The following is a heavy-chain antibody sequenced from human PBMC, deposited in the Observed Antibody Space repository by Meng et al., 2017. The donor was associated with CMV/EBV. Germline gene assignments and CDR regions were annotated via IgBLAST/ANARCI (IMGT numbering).Heavy chain of an antibody. CDR2: ISSSSSYI. CDR3: ARVAAAGDFDY. Sequence: ETLSLTCAASGFTFSSYSMNWVRQAPGKGLEWVSSISSSSSYIYYADSVKGRFTISRDNAKNSLYLQMNSLRAEDTALYHCARVAAAGDFDYWGQGTLVTVSS. D-gene: IGHD6-13*01. J-gene: IGHJ4*02. CDR1: GFTFSSYS. V-gene: IGHV3-21*04.